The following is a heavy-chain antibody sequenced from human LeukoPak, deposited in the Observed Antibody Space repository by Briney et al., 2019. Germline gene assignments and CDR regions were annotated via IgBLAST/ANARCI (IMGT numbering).Heavy chain of an antibody. J-gene: IGHJ4*02. CDR3: ARHSSKVAPIDY. CDR1: GATLSSYA. V-gene: IGHV1-69*06. Sequence: GPSLKVYCEASGATLSSYAISWVRQAPGQGLEWMGGIIPIFGTANYAQKFQGRVTITADKSTSTAYMELSSLRSEDTAVYYCARHSSKVAPIDYWGQGTLVTVSS. CDR2: IIPIFGTA. D-gene: IGHD2-15*01.